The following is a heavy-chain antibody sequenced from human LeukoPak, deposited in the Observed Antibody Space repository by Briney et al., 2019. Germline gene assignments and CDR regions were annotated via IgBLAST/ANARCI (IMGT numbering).Heavy chain of an antibody. D-gene: IGHD3-9*01. J-gene: IGHJ5*02. CDR1: GGTFSIYA. V-gene: IGHV1-69*05. Sequence: SVKVSCKASGGTFSIYAISWVRQAPGQGLEWMGGIIPIFGTANYAQKFQGRVTITTDESTSTAYMELSSLRSEDTAVYYCAREVAYYDILTGPTYNWFDPWGQGTLVTVSS. CDR2: IIPIFGTA. CDR3: AREVAYYDILTGPTYNWFDP.